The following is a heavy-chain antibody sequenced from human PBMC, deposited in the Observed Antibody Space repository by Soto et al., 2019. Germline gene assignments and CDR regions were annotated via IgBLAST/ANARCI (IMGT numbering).Heavy chain of an antibody. CDR3: ARAQLGSGNIVVVVAATPHVPPPAYDY. D-gene: IGHD2-15*01. V-gene: IGHV4-34*01. J-gene: IGHJ4*02. CDR1: GGSFSGYY. CDR2: INHSGST. Sequence: QVQLQQWGAGLLKPSETLSLTCAVYGGSFSGYYWSWIRQPPGKGLEWIGEINHSGSTNYNPSLKSRVTISVDTSKNQFSLKLSSVTAADTAVYYCARAQLGSGNIVVVVAATPHVPPPAYDYWGQGTLVTVSS.